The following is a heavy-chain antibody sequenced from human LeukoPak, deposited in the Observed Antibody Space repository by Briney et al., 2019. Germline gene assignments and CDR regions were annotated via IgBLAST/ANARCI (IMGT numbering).Heavy chain of an antibody. CDR3: ARGPISSNPGT. CDR1: GFTFSTNW. CDR2: VSADGSST. J-gene: IGHJ5*02. Sequence: GGSLRLSCAASGFTFSTNWMHWVRQAPGKGLVWVSRVSADGSSTTYADSVKGRFTISRDNAKNTLYLQMNSLRAEDTAIYYCARGPISSNPGTWGQGTLVTVSS. V-gene: IGHV3-74*01. D-gene: IGHD2-2*01.